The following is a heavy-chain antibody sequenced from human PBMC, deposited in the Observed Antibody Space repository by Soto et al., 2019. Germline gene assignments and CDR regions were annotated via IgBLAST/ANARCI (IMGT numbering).Heavy chain of an antibody. Sequence: GGSLRLSCAASGFTFDDYAMHWVRQAPGKGLEWVSLISGDGGSTYYADSVKGRFTISRDNSKNSLYLQMNSLGTEDTALYYCAKDVDTAMAFDYWGQGTLVTVSS. J-gene: IGHJ4*02. D-gene: IGHD5-18*01. V-gene: IGHV3-43*02. CDR3: AKDVDTAMAFDY. CDR2: ISGDGGST. CDR1: GFTFDDYA.